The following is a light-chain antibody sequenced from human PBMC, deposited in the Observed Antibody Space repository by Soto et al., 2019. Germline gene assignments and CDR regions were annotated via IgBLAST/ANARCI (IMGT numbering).Light chain of an antibody. V-gene: IGLV1-40*01. Sequence: QAVVTQPPSVSGAPGQRVTISCTGSSSNIGAGYEVKWYQQLPGTAPKLLIYGNSNRPSGVPDRFSGSKSGTSASLAITGLQAEDEADYYCQSYASSLSGWVFGGGTKLAVL. J-gene: IGLJ3*02. CDR2: GNS. CDR1: SSNIGAGYE. CDR3: QSYASSLSGWV.